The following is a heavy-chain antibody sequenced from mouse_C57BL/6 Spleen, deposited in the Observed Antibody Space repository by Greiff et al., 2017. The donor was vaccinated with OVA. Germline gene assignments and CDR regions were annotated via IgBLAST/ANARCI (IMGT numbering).Heavy chain of an antibody. Sequence: EVQLQESEGGLVQPGSSMKLSCTASGFTFSDYYMAWVRQVPEKGLEWVANINYDGSSTYYLDSLKSRFIISRDNAKNILYLQMSSLKSEDTATYYCARAYYGSSLFDYWGQGTTLTVSS. J-gene: IGHJ2*01. CDR1: GFTFSDYY. V-gene: IGHV5-16*01. CDR3: ARAYYGSSLFDY. D-gene: IGHD1-1*01. CDR2: INYDGSST.